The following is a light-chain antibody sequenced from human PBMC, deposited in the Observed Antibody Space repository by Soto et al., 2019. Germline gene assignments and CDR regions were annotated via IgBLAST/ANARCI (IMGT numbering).Light chain of an antibody. CDR3: QHYTLYSAP. CDR1: QDIFTY. J-gene: IGKJ1*01. Sequence: RLTQSPSSLSASVGDRVTITCRASQDIFTYLAWYQQKPGKAPKLLIFDASSLSDGVPPRFTGSGSGSQFTLTINNLQPDDFATYYCQHYTLYSAPFGQGT. V-gene: IGKV1-5*01. CDR2: DAS.